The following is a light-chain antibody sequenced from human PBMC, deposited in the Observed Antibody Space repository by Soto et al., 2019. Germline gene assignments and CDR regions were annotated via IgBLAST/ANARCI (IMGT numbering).Light chain of an antibody. Sequence: QSVLTQPASVSGSPGQSITFSCTGTSSDIGVYNYVSWYQQHPGKAPKLMIYEVNNRPSGVSNRFSGSKSGNTASLTISGLQAEDEADYYCSSYTTSNTYVFRTATTVTVL. CDR2: EVN. CDR1: SSDIGVYNY. V-gene: IGLV2-14*01. CDR3: SSYTTSNTYV. J-gene: IGLJ1*01.